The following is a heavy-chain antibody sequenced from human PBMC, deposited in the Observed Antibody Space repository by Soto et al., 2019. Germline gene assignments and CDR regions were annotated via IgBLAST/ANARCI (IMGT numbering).Heavy chain of an antibody. CDR1: GGSISSSSYY. V-gene: IGHV4-39*01. CDR3: DTGGYGSGSPFYLDV. D-gene: IGHD3-10*01. CDR2: IYYSGST. J-gene: IGHJ6*03. Sequence: TLSLTCTVSGGSISSSSYYWGWIRQPPGKGLEWIGSIYYSGSTYYNPSLKSRVTISVDTSKNQFSLKLSSVTAADTAVYYCDTGGYGSGSPFYLDVWGKGTTVTVSS.